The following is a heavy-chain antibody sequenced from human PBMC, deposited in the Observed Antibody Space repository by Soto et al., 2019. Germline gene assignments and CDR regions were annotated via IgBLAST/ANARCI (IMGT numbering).Heavy chain of an antibody. D-gene: IGHD4-17*01. CDR1: GGTFSSYA. V-gene: IGHV1-69*13. J-gene: IGHJ3*02. CDR2: IIPIFGTA. Sequence: GASVKVSCKASGGTFSSYAISWVRQAPGQGLEWMGGIIPIFGTANYAQKFQGRVTITADESTSTAYMELSSLRSEDTAVYYCAILRGDYVADALDIWGQGTMVTVSS. CDR3: AILRGDYVADALDI.